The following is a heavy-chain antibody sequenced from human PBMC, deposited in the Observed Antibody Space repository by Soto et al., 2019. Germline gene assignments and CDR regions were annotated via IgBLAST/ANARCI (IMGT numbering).Heavy chain of an antibody. CDR3: ARKGGGDCPGGGCFSLDF. V-gene: IGHV1-69*01. J-gene: IGHJ4*02. CDR1: GATFRTNP. CDR2: IVPMSGTP. D-gene: IGHD2-15*01. Sequence: QVQLVQSGAEVKKPGSSVKVSCKVSGATFRTNPIAWVRQAPGQGLEWMGGIVPMSGTPKYAQKFQDRVTIIADESTSTAYMGLRTLSSEDTAIYYWARKGGGDCPGGGCFSLDFWGQGTLITVSS.